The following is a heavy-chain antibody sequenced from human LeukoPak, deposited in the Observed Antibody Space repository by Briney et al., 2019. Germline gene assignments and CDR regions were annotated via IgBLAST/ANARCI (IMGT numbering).Heavy chain of an antibody. D-gene: IGHD6-19*01. Sequence: LETLSLTCTVSGGSISSYYWSWIRQPAGKGLEWIGRIYTSGSTNYNPSLKSRVTMSVDTSKNQFSLKLSSVTAADTAVYYCARTGYSSGWYWFDPWGQGTLVTVSS. J-gene: IGHJ5*02. CDR3: ARTGYSSGWYWFDP. V-gene: IGHV4-4*07. CDR1: GGSISSYY. CDR2: IYTSGST.